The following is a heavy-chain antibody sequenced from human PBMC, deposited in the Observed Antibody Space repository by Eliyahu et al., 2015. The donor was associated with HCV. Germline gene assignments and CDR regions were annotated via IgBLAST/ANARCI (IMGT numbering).Heavy chain of an antibody. J-gene: IGHJ5*02. CDR3: ARDWVRDIVVVPAWFDP. CDR1: GFTFSSYG. CDR2: IWYDGSNK. V-gene: IGHV3-33*08. Sequence: QVQLVESGGGVVQPGRSLRLSCAASGFTFSSYGMHWVRQAPGKGLEWVAVIWYDGSNKYYADSVKGRFTISRDNSKNTLYLQMNSLRAEDTAVYYCARDWVRDIVVVPAWFDPWGQGTLVTVSS. D-gene: IGHD2-2*01.